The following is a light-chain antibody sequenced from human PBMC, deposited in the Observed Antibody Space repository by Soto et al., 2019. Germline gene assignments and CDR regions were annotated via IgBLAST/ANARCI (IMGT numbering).Light chain of an antibody. CDR3: QQYGSSGT. V-gene: IGKV3-20*01. CDR2: EAA. J-gene: IGKJ1*01. CDR1: QSVSSSY. Sequence: EIVLTQSPGTLSLSQGERATLSCRASQSVSSSYLAWYQQKPGQAPRLLMYEAASRATGVSARFSDSGSGTDFTLTISRLEPEDFAVYYCQQYGSSGTFGQGTKVDI.